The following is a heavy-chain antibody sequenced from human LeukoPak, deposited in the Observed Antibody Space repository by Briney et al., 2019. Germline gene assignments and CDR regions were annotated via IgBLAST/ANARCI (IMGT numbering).Heavy chain of an antibody. J-gene: IGHJ4*02. CDR1: GFTFSDYY. CDR2: ISGSGSVI. V-gene: IGHV3-11*04. Sequence: GGSLRLSCAASGFTFSDYYMTWIRQAPGKGLESVAYISGSGSVIVYADSVKGRFTISRDNAQNSLYLQMNSLRDEDTAVYYCSRDPRPCDYWGQGTLVTVSS. CDR3: SRDPRPCDY.